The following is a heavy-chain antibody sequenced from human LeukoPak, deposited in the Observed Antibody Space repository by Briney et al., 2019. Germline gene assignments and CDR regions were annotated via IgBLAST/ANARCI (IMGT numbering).Heavy chain of an antibody. Sequence: ASVKVSCTAPGYTFTGYYMHWVRQAPGQGLEWMGRINPNSGGTNYAQKFQGRVTMTRDTSISTAYMELSRLRSDDTAVYYCARGEIYYYYGMDVWGQGTTVTVSS. V-gene: IGHV1-2*06. CDR3: ARGEIYYYYGMDV. CDR1: GYTFTGYY. CDR2: INPNSGGT. J-gene: IGHJ6*02.